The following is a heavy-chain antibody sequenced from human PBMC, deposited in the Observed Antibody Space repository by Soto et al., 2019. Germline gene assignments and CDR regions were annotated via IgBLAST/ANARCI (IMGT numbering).Heavy chain of an antibody. CDR2: ISHVETT. Sequence: SETLSLTCTVSGVPIRCGGYSWSWIRQSPGKGLEWLGYISHVETTYYNPSFQSRLSLSIERTNNQFYLSLSSMTAADKAVYYCARAGGYDSVDFWGQGIQVT. CDR1: GVPIRCGGYS. J-gene: IGHJ4*02. D-gene: IGHD3-3*01. CDR3: ARAGGYDSVDF. V-gene: IGHV4-30-2*06.